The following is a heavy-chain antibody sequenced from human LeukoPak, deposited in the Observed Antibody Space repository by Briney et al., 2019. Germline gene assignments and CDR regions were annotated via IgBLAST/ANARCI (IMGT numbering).Heavy chain of an antibody. D-gene: IGHD5-12*01. V-gene: IGHV3-30-3*01. CDR1: GFTFSSYA. CDR3: ARGYSGYDTFDY. CDR2: ISYDGSNK. Sequence: GGSLRLSCAASGFTFSSYAMHWVRQAPGKGLEWVAVISYDGSNKYYADSVKGRFTISRDNSKNTLYLQMNGLRAEDTAVYYCARGYSGYDTFDYWGQGTLVTVSS. J-gene: IGHJ4*02.